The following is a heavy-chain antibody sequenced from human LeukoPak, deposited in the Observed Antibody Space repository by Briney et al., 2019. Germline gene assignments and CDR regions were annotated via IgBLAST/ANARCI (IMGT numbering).Heavy chain of an antibody. CDR2: ISGSGGST. Sequence: GGSLRLSCAASGFTFSSYAMRWVRQAPGKGLEWVSAISGSGGSTYYADSVKGRFTISRDNSKNTLYLQTNSLRAEDTAVYYCAKVRGSSWPLGWGQGTLVTVSS. CDR1: GFTFSSYA. CDR3: AKVRGSSWPLG. J-gene: IGHJ4*02. D-gene: IGHD6-13*01. V-gene: IGHV3-23*01.